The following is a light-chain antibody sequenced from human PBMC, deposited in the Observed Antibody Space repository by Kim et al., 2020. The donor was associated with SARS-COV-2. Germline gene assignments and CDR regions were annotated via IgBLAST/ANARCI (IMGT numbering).Light chain of an antibody. V-gene: IGLV3-19*01. CDR1: SLRKYY. CDR3: NSRESSSNHWI. Sequence: ALGQTVRITCQGDSLRKYYAIWYQQKPGQAPVLVFYGKNNRPSGIPDQFSGSYSGNTASLTITAAQAEDEADYYCNSRESSSNHWIFGGGTQLTVL. J-gene: IGLJ2*01. CDR2: GKN.